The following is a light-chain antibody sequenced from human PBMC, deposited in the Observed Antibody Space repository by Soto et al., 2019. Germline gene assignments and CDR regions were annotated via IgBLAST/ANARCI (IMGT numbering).Light chain of an antibody. CDR3: QQRSNWPVT. CDR2: DAS. V-gene: IGKV3-11*01. J-gene: IGKJ3*01. CDR1: QSVSSY. Sequence: EIVLTQSPATLSLSPGERATLSCRASQSVSSYLAWYQQKPGQAPRLLIYDASNSATGIPARFSGSGSGTAFTLTISSLEPEDFAVYYCQQRSNWPVTFGPGTKVDIK.